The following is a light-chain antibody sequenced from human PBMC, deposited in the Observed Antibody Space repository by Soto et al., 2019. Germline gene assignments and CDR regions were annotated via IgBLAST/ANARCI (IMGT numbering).Light chain of an antibody. Sequence: EVVLTQSPGTLSLSPGERASLSCRASQDISSRYLAWYQQSPGQAPRLLIYHSSARATGIPERFSASGSGTDFTLTISRLEPEDSAVYFCQKYDTSPYTFGQGTKLEIK. V-gene: IGKV3-20*01. J-gene: IGKJ2*01. CDR3: QKYDTSPYT. CDR1: QDISSRY. CDR2: HSS.